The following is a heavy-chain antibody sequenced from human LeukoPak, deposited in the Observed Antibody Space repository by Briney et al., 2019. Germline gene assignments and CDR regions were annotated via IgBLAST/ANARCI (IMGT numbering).Heavy chain of an antibody. CDR2: IYPGDSGT. Sequence: PGESLKISCKGSGYSFTNYWIGWVLQMAGKGLEWGGIIYPGDSGTRYSPSFQGQVTISADKSNSTAYLQWSSLEASDTAMYYCARRDSGFEFFDYWGQGTLVTVSS. CDR1: GYSFTNYW. V-gene: IGHV5-51*01. J-gene: IGHJ4*02. CDR3: ARRDSGFEFFDY. D-gene: IGHD5-12*01.